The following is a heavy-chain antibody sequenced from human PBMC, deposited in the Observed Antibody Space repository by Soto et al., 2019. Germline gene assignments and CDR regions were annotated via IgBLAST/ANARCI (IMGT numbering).Heavy chain of an antibody. V-gene: IGHV4-39*07. CDR3: VRLPWADYGGIFDP. Sequence: PSETLSLTCTVSGDSITSNSYFWAWIRQPPGKGLEWIGSIYYSGTTYYNPSLKSRVTISVDRSKNQFSLKLSSVTAADTAVYYCVRLPWADYGGIFDPWGQGTLVTVSS. D-gene: IGHD4-17*01. CDR2: IYYSGTT. CDR1: GDSITSNSYF. J-gene: IGHJ5*02.